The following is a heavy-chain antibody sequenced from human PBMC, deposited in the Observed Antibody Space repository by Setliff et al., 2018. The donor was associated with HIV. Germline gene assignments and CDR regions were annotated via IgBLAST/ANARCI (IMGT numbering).Heavy chain of an antibody. V-gene: IGHV3-23*01. CDR1: RFSFSSYA. Sequence: GGSLRLSCAAARFSFSSYAMSWVRQAPGKGLEWVSVISGSGGKTDYADSVKGRFVISRDNSRNTVFLQMNSLRAEDTAIYYCATYDYWGQGTLVTVSS. CDR2: ISGSGGKT. J-gene: IGHJ4*02. CDR3: ATYDY.